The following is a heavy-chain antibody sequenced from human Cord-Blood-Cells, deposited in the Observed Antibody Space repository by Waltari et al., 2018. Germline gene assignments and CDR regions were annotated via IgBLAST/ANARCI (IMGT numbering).Heavy chain of an antibody. V-gene: IGHV3-7*01. CDR2: IKQDGREK. D-gene: IGHD3-22*01. J-gene: IGHJ4*02. CDR1: GFTFSSYW. Sequence: EVQLVESGGGLVQPGGSLRLSCAASGFTFSSYWMSWVRQAPGKGLEWVANIKQDGREKYYVDSVKGRFTISRDNAKNSLYLQMNSLRAEDTAVYYCARDPDSSGYPYYFDYWGQGTLVTVSS. CDR3: ARDPDSSGYPYYFDY.